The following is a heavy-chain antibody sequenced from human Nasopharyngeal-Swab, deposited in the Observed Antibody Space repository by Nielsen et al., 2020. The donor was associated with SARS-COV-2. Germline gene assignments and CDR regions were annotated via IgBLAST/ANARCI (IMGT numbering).Heavy chain of an antibody. V-gene: IGHV3-30*18. CDR1: GFTFSSYG. D-gene: IGHD5-18*01. J-gene: IGHJ2*01. Sequence: GESLQISCAASGFTFSSYGMHWVRQAPGKGLEWVAVISYDGSNKYYADSVKGRFTISRDNSKNTLYLQMNSLRAEDTAVYYCAKNGGTAMVIVGYFDLWGRGTLVTVSS. CDR2: ISYDGSNK. CDR3: AKNGGTAMVIVGYFDL.